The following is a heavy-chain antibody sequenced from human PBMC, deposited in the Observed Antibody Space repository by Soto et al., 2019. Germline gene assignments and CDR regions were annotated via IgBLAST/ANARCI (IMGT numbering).Heavy chain of an antibody. Sequence: QVQLVQSGAEVKKPGSSVKVPCKASGGIFSTYAISWLRQAPGQGLEWMGGIIPLFGTPNYAQRFQGKVTITADESTSTAYTELRRLRSEDTAVYYCARDRDDYGSGNYYNRIEFWGQGTLVTVSS. CDR1: GGIFSTYA. V-gene: IGHV1-69*01. CDR3: ARDRDDYGSGNYYNRIEF. J-gene: IGHJ4*02. D-gene: IGHD3-10*01. CDR2: IIPLFGTP.